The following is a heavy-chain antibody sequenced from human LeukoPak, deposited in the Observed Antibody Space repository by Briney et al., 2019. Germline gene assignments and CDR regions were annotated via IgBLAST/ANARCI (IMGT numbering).Heavy chain of an antibody. CDR3: AIRGYYDTSYSYYYHALDV. J-gene: IGHJ6*02. CDR1: GFTFSSYA. D-gene: IGHD3-22*01. Sequence: PGGSLRLSCAASGFTFSSYAMHWVRQAPGKGLEWVAVISYDGSNKYYADSVKGRFTISRDNSKNTLYLQMNSLRDEDTGVYYCAIRGYYDTSYSYYYHALDVWGQGTTVTVSS. CDR2: ISYDGSNK. V-gene: IGHV3-30-3*01.